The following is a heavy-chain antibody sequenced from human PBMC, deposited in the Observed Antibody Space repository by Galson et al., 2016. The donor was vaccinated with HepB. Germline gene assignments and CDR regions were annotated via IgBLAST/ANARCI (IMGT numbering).Heavy chain of an antibody. CDR3: VRYDGDSGWFDP. Sequence: TLSLTCAVSGGSISGGGYSWSWIRQPPGKGLEWIGYIYQSGTTYYNPSLKSRATISVSTSKNQFSLKLSSVTAADTAVYYCVRYDGDSGWFDPWGQGTLVTVSS. D-gene: IGHD4-17*01. CDR2: IYQSGTT. V-gene: IGHV4-30-2*01. CDR1: GGSISGGGYS. J-gene: IGHJ5*02.